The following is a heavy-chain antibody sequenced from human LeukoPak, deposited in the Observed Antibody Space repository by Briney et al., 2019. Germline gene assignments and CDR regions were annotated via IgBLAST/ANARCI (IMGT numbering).Heavy chain of an antibody. D-gene: IGHD3-10*01. J-gene: IGHJ4*02. CDR1: GASIDSYY. Sequence: PSETLSLTCTISGASIDSYYWSWIRQPPGKGLEWIGYIYYSGTTNYNPSLKRRVTISVDTSKNQFSLKLSSVTAADTAVYYCARGKNLLELLPRFDNWGQGTLVTVSS. V-gene: IGHV4-59*01. CDR3: ARGKNLLELLPRFDN. CDR2: IYYSGTT.